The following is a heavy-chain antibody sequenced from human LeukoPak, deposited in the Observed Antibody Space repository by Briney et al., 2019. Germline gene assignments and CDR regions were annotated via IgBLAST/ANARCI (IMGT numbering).Heavy chain of an antibody. CDR1: GYTFTSYS. D-gene: IGHD3-10*01. J-gene: IGHJ5*02. CDR2: INPSGASA. V-gene: IGHV1-46*01. Sequence: ASVKVSCKASGYTFTSYSIHWVRQAPGQGLEWTGIINPSGASAMYAQKFQGRVTMTRDMSTATVYLDLSSLRFDDTAVYYCARGHGSGSTNWFDPWGQGTLVTVSS. CDR3: ARGHGSGSTNWFDP.